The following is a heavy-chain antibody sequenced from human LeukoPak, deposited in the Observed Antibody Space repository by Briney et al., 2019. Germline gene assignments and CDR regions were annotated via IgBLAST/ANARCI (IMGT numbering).Heavy chain of an antibody. CDR1: GGSISSSSYY. CDR3: ARGGSTSLINWFDP. Sequence: SETLSLTCTVSGGSISSSSYYWGWIRQPPGKGLEWIGSIYYSGSTYYNPSLKSRVTISVDTSKNQFSLKLSSVTAADTAVYYCARGGSTSLINWFDPWGQGTLVTVSS. J-gene: IGHJ5*02. CDR2: IYYSGST. V-gene: IGHV4-39*07. D-gene: IGHD2-2*01.